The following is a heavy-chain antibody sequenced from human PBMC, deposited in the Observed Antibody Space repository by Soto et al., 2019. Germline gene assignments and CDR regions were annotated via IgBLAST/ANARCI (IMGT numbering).Heavy chain of an antibody. V-gene: IGHV4-59*08. CDR3: ARGQVVAAQH. Sequence: SETLSLTCTVSGGSISSYYWSWIRQPPGKGLEWIGYIYYSGSTNYNPSLKSRVTISVDTSKNQFSLKLSFVTAADTAVYYCARGQVVAAQHWGQGTLVTVSS. D-gene: IGHD2-15*01. CDR2: IYYSGST. CDR1: GGSISSYY. J-gene: IGHJ4*02.